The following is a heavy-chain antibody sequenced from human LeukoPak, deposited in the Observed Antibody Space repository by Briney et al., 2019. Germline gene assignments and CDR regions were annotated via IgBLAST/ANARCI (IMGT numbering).Heavy chain of an antibody. CDR2: IIPIFGTA. J-gene: IGHJ4*02. CDR1: GYTFTSHD. CDR3: ARASLTGFDY. V-gene: IGHV1-69*13. D-gene: IGHD2-8*01. Sequence: ASVKVSCKASGYTFTSHDINWVRQAPGQGLEWMGGIIPIFGTANYAQKFQGRVTITADESTSAAYMELSSLRSEDTAVYYCARASLTGFDYWGQGTLVTVSS.